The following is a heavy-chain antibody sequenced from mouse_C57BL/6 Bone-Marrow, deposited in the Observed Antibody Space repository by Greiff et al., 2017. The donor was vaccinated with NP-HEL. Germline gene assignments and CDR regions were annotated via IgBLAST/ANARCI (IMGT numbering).Heavy chain of an antibody. V-gene: IGHV1-72*01. CDR3: ARQLGTTVVAHDV. CDR2: IDPNSGGT. J-gene: IGHJ1*03. D-gene: IGHD1-1*01. Sequence: PGRGLEWIGRIDPNSGGTKYNEKFKSKATLTVDKPSSTAYMQLSSLTSEDSAVYYCARQLGTTVVAHDVWGTGTTVTVSS.